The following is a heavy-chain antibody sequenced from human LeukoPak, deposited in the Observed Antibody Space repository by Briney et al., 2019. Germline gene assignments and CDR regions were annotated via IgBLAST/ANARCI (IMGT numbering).Heavy chain of an antibody. J-gene: IGHJ5*02. Sequence: GSSVKVSCEASGGTFSSYAISWVRQAPGQGLEWMGRIIPILGIANYAQKFQGRVTITADKSTSTAYMELSSLRSEDTAVYYCARTTDCSGGSCYPDPWGQGTLVTVSS. CDR3: ARTTDCSGGSCYPDP. CDR1: GGTFSSYA. D-gene: IGHD2-15*01. CDR2: IIPILGIA. V-gene: IGHV1-69*04.